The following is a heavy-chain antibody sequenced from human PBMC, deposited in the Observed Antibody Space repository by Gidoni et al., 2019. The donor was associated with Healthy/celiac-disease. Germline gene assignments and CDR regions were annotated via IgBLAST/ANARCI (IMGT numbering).Heavy chain of an antibody. CDR3: ARELGYCSSTSCPLGYYYGMDV. Sequence: QVQLVQSGAEVKKPGASVKVSCKASGYTFTSYDINWVRQATGQGLEWMGWMNPNSGNTGYAQKFQGRVTMTRNTSISTAYMELSSLRSEDTAVYYCARELGYCSSTSCPLGYYYGMDVWGQGTTVTVSS. CDR1: GYTFTSYD. D-gene: IGHD2-2*01. J-gene: IGHJ6*02. CDR2: MNPNSGNT. V-gene: IGHV1-8*01.